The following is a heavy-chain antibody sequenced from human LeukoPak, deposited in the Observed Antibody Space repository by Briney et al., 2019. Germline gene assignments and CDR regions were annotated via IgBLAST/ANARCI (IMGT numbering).Heavy chain of an antibody. CDR1: GAPFSAYY. CDR3: ARSPVLRFLEWLGYFDY. CDR2: INQSGAA. J-gene: IGHJ4*02. Sequence: PSETLSLTCAVYGAPFSAYYWSWIRQTPGKGLEWIGEINQSGAANYNPSLKSRVTMSVDTSKNQFSLKLTSVTAADSALYYCARSPVLRFLEWLGYFDYWGQGTLVTVSS. V-gene: IGHV4-34*01. D-gene: IGHD3-3*01.